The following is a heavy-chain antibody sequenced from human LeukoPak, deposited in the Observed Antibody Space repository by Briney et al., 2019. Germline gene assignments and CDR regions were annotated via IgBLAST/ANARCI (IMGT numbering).Heavy chain of an antibody. J-gene: IGHJ6*03. V-gene: IGHV1-18*01. Sequence: ASVKVSCKASGGTFSSYAISWVRQAPGQGLEWMGWISAYNGNTNYAQKLQGRVTMTTDTSTSTAYMELRSLRSDDTAVYYCARWGSSWYGQWKESSGYYMDVWGKGTTVTVSS. CDR1: GGTFSSYA. CDR2: ISAYNGNT. CDR3: ARWGSSWYGQWKESSGYYMDV. D-gene: IGHD6-13*01.